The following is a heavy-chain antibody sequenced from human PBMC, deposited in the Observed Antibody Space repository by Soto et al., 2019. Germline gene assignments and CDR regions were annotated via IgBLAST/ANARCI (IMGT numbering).Heavy chain of an antibody. Sequence: SQTLSLTCAISGDSVSSNSAAWNWIRQSPSRGLEWLGRTYYRSKWYNDYAVSVKSRITINPDTSKNQFSLQLNSVTPEDTAVYYCARDWRSSSHPLELYAYYYYYMDVWGNGTTVTVSS. D-gene: IGHD6-13*01. J-gene: IGHJ6*03. CDR2: TYYRSKWYN. CDR3: ARDWRSSSHPLELYAYYYYYMDV. CDR1: GDSVSSNSAA. V-gene: IGHV6-1*01.